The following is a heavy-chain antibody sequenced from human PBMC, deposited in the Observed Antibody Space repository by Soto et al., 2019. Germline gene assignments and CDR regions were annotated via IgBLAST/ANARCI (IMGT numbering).Heavy chain of an antibody. Sequence: ESGPTLVNPTQTLTLTCTFSGFSLSTSGMCVSWIRQPPGKALEWLALIDWDDDKYYSTSLKTRLTISKDTSKNQVVLTMTNMDPVDTATYYCARGAGPKWYWDLDYWGQGTLVTVYS. D-gene: IGHD2-15*01. CDR1: GFSLSTSGMC. J-gene: IGHJ4*02. CDR2: IDWDDDK. CDR3: ARGAGPKWYWDLDY. V-gene: IGHV2-70*01.